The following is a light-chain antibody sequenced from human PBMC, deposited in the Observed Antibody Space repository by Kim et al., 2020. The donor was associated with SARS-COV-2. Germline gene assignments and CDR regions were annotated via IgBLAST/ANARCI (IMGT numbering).Light chain of an antibody. CDR1: QGIINS. CDR2: AAS. V-gene: IGKV1-9*01. Sequence: ASVGDRVTITGRASQGIINSLAWYQQQPGRAPNLLIYAASTLQSGVPSRFSGIGSGTEFTLTIGSLRPEDFATYYCQQLNVFPLTFGGGTKVDIK. CDR3: QQLNVFPLT. J-gene: IGKJ4*01.